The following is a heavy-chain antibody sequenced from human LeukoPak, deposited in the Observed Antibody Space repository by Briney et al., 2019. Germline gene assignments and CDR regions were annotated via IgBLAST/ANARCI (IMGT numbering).Heavy chain of an antibody. CDR1: GGSISSYY. J-gene: IGHJ6*02. Sequence: SETLSLTCTVSGGSISSYYWSWIRQPPGKGLEWIGYIYYSGSTNYNPSLKSRVPISVDPSKNQFSLKLSSVTAADTAVYYCARGDRYGAYYYYGMDVWGQGTTVTVSS. CDR2: IYYSGST. CDR3: ARGDRYGAYYYYGMDV. D-gene: IGHD3-10*01. V-gene: IGHV4-59*01.